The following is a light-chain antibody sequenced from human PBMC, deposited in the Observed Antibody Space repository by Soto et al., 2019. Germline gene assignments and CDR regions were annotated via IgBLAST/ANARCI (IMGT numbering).Light chain of an antibody. CDR1: SSDVGGYNY. CDR2: DVS. CDR3: CSYAGSYTWV. J-gene: IGLJ3*02. V-gene: IGLV2-11*01. Sequence: QSALTQPRSVSGSPGQSVTISCTGTSSDVGGYNYVSWYQQHPGKAPKLMIYDVSKRPSGVPDRFCGSKSGNTASLTISGLQAEDEADYYCCSYAGSYTWVFGGGTKVTVL.